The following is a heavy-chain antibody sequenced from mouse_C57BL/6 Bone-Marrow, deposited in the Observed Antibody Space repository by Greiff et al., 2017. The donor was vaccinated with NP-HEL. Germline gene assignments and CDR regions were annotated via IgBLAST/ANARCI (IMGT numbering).Heavy chain of an antibody. CDR3: ARDGSSHYYAMDY. Sequence: QVQLKESGAELAKPGASVKLSCKASGYTFTSYWMHWVKQRPGQGLEWIGYINPSSGYPKYNQKFKDKATLTADKSSSPAYMQLSSLTYEDSAVYYWARDGSSHYYAMDYWGQGTSVTVSS. CDR2: INPSSGYP. D-gene: IGHD1-1*01. J-gene: IGHJ4*01. CDR1: GYTFTSYW. V-gene: IGHV1-7*01.